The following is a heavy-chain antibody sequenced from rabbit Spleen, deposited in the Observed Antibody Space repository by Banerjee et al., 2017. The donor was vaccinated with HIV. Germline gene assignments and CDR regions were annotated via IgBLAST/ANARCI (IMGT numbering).Heavy chain of an antibody. Sequence: QERLVESGGGLVKPEGSLKLSCTASGFSFSNKAVMCWVRQAPGKGLEWIACINAVTGKAVYASWAKGRFTFSRENTQNTVSLQMNSLTAADTATYFCVREVAARFNLWGQGTLVTVS. CDR1: GFSFSNKAV. V-gene: IGHV1S45*01. J-gene: IGHJ4*01. CDR3: VREVAARFNL. D-gene: IGHD4-1*01. CDR2: INAVTGKA.